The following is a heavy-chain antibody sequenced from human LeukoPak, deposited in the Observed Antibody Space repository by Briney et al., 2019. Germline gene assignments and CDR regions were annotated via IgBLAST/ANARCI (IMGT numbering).Heavy chain of an antibody. D-gene: IGHD4-17*01. J-gene: IGHJ4*02. CDR1: GFTFSSYW. Sequence: GGSLRLSCAASGFTFSSYWMSWVRQAPGKGLEWVANIKQDGSEKYYVDSVKGRFTISRDNAKNSLYLQMNSLRAEDTAVYYCARVRGFMTTVTTPEGYYIDYWGQGTLVTVSS. V-gene: IGHV3-7*01. CDR3: ARVRGFMTTVTTPEGYYIDY. CDR2: IKQDGSEK.